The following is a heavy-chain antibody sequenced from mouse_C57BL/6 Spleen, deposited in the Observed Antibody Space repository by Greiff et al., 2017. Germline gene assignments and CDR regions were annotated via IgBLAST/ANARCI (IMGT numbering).Heavy chain of an antibody. CDR1: GFTFSSYT. D-gene: IGHD2-1*01. CDR3: ARGGVTTLYYYAMDY. J-gene: IGHJ4*01. CDR2: ISGGGGNT. V-gene: IGHV5-9*01. Sequence: EVHLVESGGGLVKPGGSLKLSCAASGFTFSSYTMSWVRQTPEKRLEWVATISGGGGNTYYPDSVKGRFTISRDNAKNTLYLQMSSLRSEDTALYYCARGGVTTLYYYAMDYWGQGTSVTVSS.